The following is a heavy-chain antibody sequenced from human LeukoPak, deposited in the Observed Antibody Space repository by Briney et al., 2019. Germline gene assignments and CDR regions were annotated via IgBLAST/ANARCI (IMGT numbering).Heavy chain of an antibody. Sequence: SETLSLTCAVYGGSFSGYYWSWIRQPPGKGLEWIGEINHSGSTNYNPSLKSRVAISVDTSKNQFSLKLSSVTAADTAVYYCARALRSGSYYVFDYWGQGTLVTVSS. CDR3: ARALRSGSYYVFDY. CDR2: INHSGST. CDR1: GGSFSGYY. D-gene: IGHD1-26*01. J-gene: IGHJ4*02. V-gene: IGHV4-34*01.